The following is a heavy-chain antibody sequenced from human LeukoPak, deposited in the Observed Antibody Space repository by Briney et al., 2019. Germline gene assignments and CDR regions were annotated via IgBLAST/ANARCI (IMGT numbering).Heavy chain of an antibody. CDR3: ATWAFYHDLDV. V-gene: IGHV3-23*01. CDR1: GFIFSNYA. Sequence: GGSLRLSCAASGFIFSNYAMMWVRQAPGKGLEWVSSVTGSGGGTFYADSVKGRFTLSRDNSKDSLSLQMSSLRDEDTALYYCATWAFYHDLDVWGQGTTVIVSS. CDR2: VTGSGGGT. J-gene: IGHJ6*02. D-gene: IGHD1-26*01.